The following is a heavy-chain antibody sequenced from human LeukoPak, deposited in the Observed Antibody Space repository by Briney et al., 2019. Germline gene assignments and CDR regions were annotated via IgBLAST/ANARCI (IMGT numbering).Heavy chain of an antibody. CDR2: INEDGNEK. V-gene: IGHV3-7*01. D-gene: IGHD1-26*01. CDR3: VRELVVGPAEYFQS. CDR1: GFRFRNYW. J-gene: IGHJ1*01. Sequence: GGSLRLSCVASGFRFRNYWMAWIRHAPGRGLEGVANINEDGNEKNYWDSVRGRFIISRDNARNSLFLQMNSLRGEDTGVYYCVRELVVGPAEYFQSWGQGTMVAVSS.